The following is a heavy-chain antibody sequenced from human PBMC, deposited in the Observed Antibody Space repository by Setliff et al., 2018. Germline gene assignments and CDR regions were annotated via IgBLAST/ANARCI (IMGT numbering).Heavy chain of an antibody. CDR2: ISAYNGDT. CDR1: GYSFTSYG. V-gene: IGHV1-18*01. CDR3: ARINFYVSSGYYYAPDY. J-gene: IGHJ4*02. Sequence: ASVKVSCKASGYSFTSYGISWVRQAPGQGLEWMGWISAYNGDTTYTQNLQGRVTLTTDTSTTTAYMELRSLRSDDTAVYYCARINFYVSSGYYYAPDYWGQGTLVTVSS. D-gene: IGHD3-22*01.